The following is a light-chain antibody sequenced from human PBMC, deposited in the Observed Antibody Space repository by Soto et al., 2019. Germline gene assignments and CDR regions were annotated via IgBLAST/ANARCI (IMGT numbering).Light chain of an antibody. J-gene: IGLJ2*01. Sequence: QSALTQPPSASGSPGQSVTISCTGTSIDVGGYNYVSWYQQHPGKAPKLMISEVSKRPSGVPDRFSGSKSGNTASLTVSGLQAEDEADYYCSSFAGNNNVVFGGGTKLTVL. CDR3: SSFAGNNNVV. V-gene: IGLV2-8*01. CDR1: SIDVGGYNY. CDR2: EVS.